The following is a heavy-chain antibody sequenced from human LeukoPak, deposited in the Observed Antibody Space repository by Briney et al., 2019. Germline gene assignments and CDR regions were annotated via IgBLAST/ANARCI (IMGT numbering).Heavy chain of an antibody. V-gene: IGHV3-15*01. CDR3: TTFRENIPYCGGDCYSLFDY. Sequence: GGSLRLSCAASGFTFSSYAMSWVRQAPGKGLEWVGRIKSKTDGGTTDYAAPVKGRFTISRDDSKNTLYLQMNSLKTEDTAVYYCTTFRENIPYCGGDCYSLFDYWGQGTLVTVSS. CDR2: IKSKTDGGTT. J-gene: IGHJ4*02. D-gene: IGHD2-21*01. CDR1: GFTFSSYA.